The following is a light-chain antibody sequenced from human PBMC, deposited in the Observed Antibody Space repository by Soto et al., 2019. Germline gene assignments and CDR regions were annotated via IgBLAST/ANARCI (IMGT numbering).Light chain of an antibody. J-gene: IGLJ1*01. CDR2: DVR. CDR1: SSDVGGYNY. CDR3: SSYTTISTYV. V-gene: IGLV2-14*01. Sequence: QSVLTQPASVSGSPGQSITISCTGTSSDVGGYNYVSWYQQHPGKAPKLMIYDVRNRPSGVSNRFSGSKSVNTASLTISGLQAEDEADYYDSSYTTISTYVFGTGTKVTVL.